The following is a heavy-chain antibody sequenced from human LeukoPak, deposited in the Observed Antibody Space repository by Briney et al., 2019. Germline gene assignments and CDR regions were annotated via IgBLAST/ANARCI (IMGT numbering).Heavy chain of an antibody. CDR3: AKPAGYCSGGSCLDY. Sequence: PGGSLRLSCAASGFTFSSYGMSWVRQAPGKGLEWVSAISGSGGSTYYADSVKGRFTISRDNSKNTLYLQMNSLGAEDTAVYYCAKPAGYCSGGSCLDYWGQGTLVTVSS. CDR1: GFTFSSYG. D-gene: IGHD2-15*01. J-gene: IGHJ4*02. V-gene: IGHV3-23*01. CDR2: ISGSGGST.